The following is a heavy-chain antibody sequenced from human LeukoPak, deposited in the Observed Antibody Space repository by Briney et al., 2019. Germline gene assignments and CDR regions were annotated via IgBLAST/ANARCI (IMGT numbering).Heavy chain of an antibody. V-gene: IGHV4-61*02. CDR1: GGSISSGSYY. CDR3: AREIEMYYDFWSGYYPLMDV. CDR2: IYTSGST. Sequence: SETLSLTCTVSGGSISSGSYYWSWIRQPAGKGLEWIGRIYTSGSTYYNPSLKSRVTISVDTSKNQFSLKLSSVTAADTAVYYCAREIEMYYDFWSGYYPLMDVWGKGTTVTVSS. J-gene: IGHJ6*04. D-gene: IGHD3-3*01.